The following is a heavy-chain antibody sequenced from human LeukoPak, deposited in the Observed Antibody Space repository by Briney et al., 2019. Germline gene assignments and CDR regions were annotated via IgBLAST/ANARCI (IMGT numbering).Heavy chain of an antibody. D-gene: IGHD2-15*01. Sequence: SETLSLTCAVYGGSFSGYYWSWIRQPPGKGLEWIGEISHSGSTNYNPSLKSRVTISVDTSKNQFSLKLSSVTAADTAVYYCARGSLVVAASYYYYMDVWGKGTTVTVSS. CDR2: ISHSGST. CDR3: ARGSLVVAASYYYYMDV. CDR1: GGSFSGYY. J-gene: IGHJ6*03. V-gene: IGHV4-34*01.